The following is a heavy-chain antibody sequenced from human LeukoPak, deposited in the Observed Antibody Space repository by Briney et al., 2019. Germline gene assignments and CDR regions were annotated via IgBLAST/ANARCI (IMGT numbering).Heavy chain of an antibody. CDR1: GGTFSSYA. J-gene: IGHJ4*02. CDR2: IIPIFGTA. CDR3: ARENRGSGWLFFDY. D-gene: IGHD6-19*01. V-gene: IGHV1-69*13. Sequence: GASVKVSCKASGGTFSSYAISWVRQAPGQGLEWMGGIIPIFGTANYAQKFQGRVTITADESTSTAYMELSSLRSEDTAVYYCARENRGSGWLFFDYWGQGTLVTVSS.